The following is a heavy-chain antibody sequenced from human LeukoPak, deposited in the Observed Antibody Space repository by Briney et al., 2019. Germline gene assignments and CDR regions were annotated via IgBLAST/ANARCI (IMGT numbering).Heavy chain of an antibody. D-gene: IGHD3-22*01. V-gene: IGHV5-51*01. J-gene: IGHJ4*02. Sequence: GESLKISCKGSGYSFTSYWIGWVRQMPGKGLEWMGIIYPGDSDTRYSPSFQGQVTISVDKSISTAYLQWSSLKASDTAIYYCAWGYDTSGYHYGYWGQGTLVTVSS. CDR2: IYPGDSDT. CDR1: GYSFTSYW. CDR3: AWGYDTSGYHYGY.